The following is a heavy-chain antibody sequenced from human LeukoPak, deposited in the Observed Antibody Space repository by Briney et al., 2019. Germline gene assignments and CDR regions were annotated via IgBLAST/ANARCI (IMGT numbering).Heavy chain of an antibody. CDR1: GYTFTSYG. D-gene: IGHD3-22*01. J-gene: IGHJ4*02. Sequence: ASVKVSCKASGYTFTSYGISWVRQAPGQGLEWMGWISAYNGNTNYAQKLQGRVTMTTDTSTSTAYMELRSLRSGDTAVYYCARDQRGGDYDSSGYYYSNFDYWGQGTLVTVSS. V-gene: IGHV1-18*01. CDR3: ARDQRGGDYDSSGYYYSNFDY. CDR2: ISAYNGNT.